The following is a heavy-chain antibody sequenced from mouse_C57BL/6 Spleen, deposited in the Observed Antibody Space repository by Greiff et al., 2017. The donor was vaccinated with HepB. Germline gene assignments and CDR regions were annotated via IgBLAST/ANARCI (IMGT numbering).Heavy chain of an antibody. D-gene: IGHD1-1*01. V-gene: IGHV1-18*01. CDR2: INPNNGGT. CDR3: ARSGILRYGYYAMDY. J-gene: IGHJ4*01. Sequence: VQLQQSGPELVKPGASVKIPCKASGYTFTDYNMDWVKQSHGKSLEWIGDINPNNGGTIYNQKFKGKATLTVDKSSSTAYMELRSLTSEDTAVYYCARSGILRYGYYAMDYWGQGTSVTVSS. CDR1: GYTFTDYN.